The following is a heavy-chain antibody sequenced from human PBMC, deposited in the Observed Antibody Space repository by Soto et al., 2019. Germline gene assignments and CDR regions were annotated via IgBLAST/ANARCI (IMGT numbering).Heavy chain of an antibody. CDR3: AKGSLNVLRYFDWLSGGLYFDY. D-gene: IGHD3-9*01. Sequence: PGGSLRLSCAASGFTFSSYAMSWVRQAPGKGLEWVSAISGSGGSTYYADSVKGRFTISRDNSKNTLYLQMNSLRAEDTAVYYCAKGSLNVLRYFDWLSGGLYFDYRGQGTLVTVSS. CDR2: ISGSGGST. J-gene: IGHJ4*02. CDR1: GFTFSSYA. V-gene: IGHV3-23*01.